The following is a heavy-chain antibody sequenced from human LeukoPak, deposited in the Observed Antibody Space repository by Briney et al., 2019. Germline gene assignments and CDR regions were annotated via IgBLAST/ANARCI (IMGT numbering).Heavy chain of an antibody. CDR1: GGSFSGYY. CDR3: ASEGNNWNYYGDY. V-gene: IGHV4-34*01. Sequence: SETLSLTCAVYGGSFSGYYWSWIRQPPRKRLEWIGEINHSGSANYNPSLKSRVTISVDTSKNQFSLKLSSVTAADTAVYYCASEGNNWNYYGDYWGQGTLVTVSS. J-gene: IGHJ4*02. D-gene: IGHD1-7*01. CDR2: INHSGSA.